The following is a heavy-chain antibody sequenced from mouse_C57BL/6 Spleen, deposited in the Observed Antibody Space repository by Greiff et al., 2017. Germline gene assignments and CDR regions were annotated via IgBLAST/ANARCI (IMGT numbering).Heavy chain of an antibody. Sequence: QVQLKQPGTELVKPGASVKLSCKASGYTFTSYWMHWVKQRPGQGLEWIGNINPSNGGTNYNEKFKSKATLTVDKSSSTAYMQLSSLTSEDSAVYYCARSTIYYGNYYAMDYWGQGTSVTVSS. D-gene: IGHD2-1*01. CDR2: INPSNGGT. J-gene: IGHJ4*01. V-gene: IGHV1-53*01. CDR3: ARSTIYYGNYYAMDY. CDR1: GYTFTSYW.